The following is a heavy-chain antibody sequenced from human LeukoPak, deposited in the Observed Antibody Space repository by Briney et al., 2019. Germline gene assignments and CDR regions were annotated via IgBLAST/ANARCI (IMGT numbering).Heavy chain of an antibody. CDR2: INHSGST. Sequence: SETLSLTCAVYGGSFSGYYWSWIRQPQGKGLEWIGEINHSGSTNYNPSLKSRVTISVDTSKNQFSLKLSSVTAADTAVYYCARGSNWNAVFGYWGQGTLVTVSS. J-gene: IGHJ4*02. CDR1: GGSFSGYY. D-gene: IGHD1-20*01. CDR3: ARGSNWNAVFGY. V-gene: IGHV4-34*01.